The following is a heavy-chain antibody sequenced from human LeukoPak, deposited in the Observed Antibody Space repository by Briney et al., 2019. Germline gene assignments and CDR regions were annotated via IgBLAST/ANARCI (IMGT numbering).Heavy chain of an antibody. CDR1: GYSFTSYW. V-gene: IGHV5-51*01. D-gene: IGHD3-22*01. J-gene: IGHJ4*02. Sequence: GESLKISCKGSGYSFTSYWIGWVRQMPGKGLEWMGSIYPGDSDTRYSPSFQGQVTISADKSISTAYLQWSSLKASDTAMYYCARLPDYYDSSGSYYFDYWGQGTLVTVSS. CDR3: ARLPDYYDSSGSYYFDY. CDR2: IYPGDSDT.